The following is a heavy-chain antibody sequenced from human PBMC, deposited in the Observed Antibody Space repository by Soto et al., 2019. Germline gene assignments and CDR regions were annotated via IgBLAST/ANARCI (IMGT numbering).Heavy chain of an antibody. CDR1: GGTFSSYT. CDR3: ASIGDAYYYGMDV. D-gene: IGHD3-10*01. Sequence: QVQLVQSGAEVKKPGSSVKVSCKASGGTFSSYTISWVRQAPGQGLEWMGRIIPILGIANYAQKFQGRVTITADKYTSTAYMELSSLRSEDTAVYYCASIGDAYYYGMDVWGQGTTVTVSS. CDR2: IIPILGIA. V-gene: IGHV1-69*02. J-gene: IGHJ6*02.